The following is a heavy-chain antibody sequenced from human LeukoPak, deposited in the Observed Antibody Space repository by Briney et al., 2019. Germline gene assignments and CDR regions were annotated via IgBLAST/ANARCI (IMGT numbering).Heavy chain of an antibody. J-gene: IGHJ6*03. Sequence: GSLRLSCAASGFTFSSYSMNWVRQPPGKGLEWIGEINHSGSTNYNPSLKSRVTISVDTSKNQFSLKLSSVTAADTAVYYCARRSRGTVTTRKLYYCYYMDVWGKGTTVTVSS. V-gene: IGHV4-34*01. CDR3: ARRSRGTVTTRKLYYCYYMDV. CDR2: INHSGST. CDR1: GFTFSSYS. D-gene: IGHD4-11*01.